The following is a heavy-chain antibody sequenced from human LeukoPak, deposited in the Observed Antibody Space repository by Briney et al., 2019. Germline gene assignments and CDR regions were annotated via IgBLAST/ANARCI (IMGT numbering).Heavy chain of an antibody. Sequence: SETLSLTCTVSGGSISSSSYYWGWIRQPPGKGLEWIGSIYYSGSTYYNPSLKSRVTISVDTSKNQFSLKLSSVTAADTAVYYCARGGYRVPAAMRYPGDDFYYFDYWGQGTLVTVSS. V-gene: IGHV4-39*07. CDR2: IYYSGST. D-gene: IGHD2-2*01. CDR3: ARGGYRVPAAMRYPGDDFYYFDY. J-gene: IGHJ4*02. CDR1: GGSISSSSYY.